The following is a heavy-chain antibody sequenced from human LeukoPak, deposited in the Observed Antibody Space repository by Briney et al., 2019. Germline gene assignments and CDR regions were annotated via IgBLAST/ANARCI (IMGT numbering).Heavy chain of an antibody. D-gene: IGHD6-19*01. Sequence: KAGGSLRLSCAASGFTFSDYYMSWVRQAPGKGLEWIGEINHSGSTNYNPSLKSRVTISVDTSKNQFSLKLSSVTAADTAVYYCAREQWLVRGWFDPWGQGTLVTVSS. CDR2: INHSGST. V-gene: IGHV4-34*01. J-gene: IGHJ5*02. CDR3: AREQWLVRGWFDP. CDR1: GFTFSDYY.